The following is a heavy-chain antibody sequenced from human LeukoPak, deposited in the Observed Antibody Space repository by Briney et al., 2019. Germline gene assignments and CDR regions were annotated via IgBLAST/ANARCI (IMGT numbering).Heavy chain of an antibody. V-gene: IGHV3-48*04. CDR2: ISSSGNTI. CDR3: ARDRVVVVAATPIRTVFDY. J-gene: IGHJ4*02. CDR1: GFTFSSYG. D-gene: IGHD2-15*01. Sequence: SGGSLRLSCAASGFTFSSYGMHWVRQAPGKGLEWVPYISSSGNTIYYADSVKGRFTISRDNAKNSLYLQMNSLRAEDTAVYYCARDRVVVVAATPIRTVFDYWGQGTLVTVSS.